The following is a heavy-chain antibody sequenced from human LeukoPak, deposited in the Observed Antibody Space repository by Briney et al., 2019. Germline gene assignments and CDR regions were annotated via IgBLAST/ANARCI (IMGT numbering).Heavy chain of an antibody. Sequence: SGRSLRLSCAASGFTFDDYAMHWVRQAPGKGLEWVSGISWNSGSIGYADSVKGRFTISRDNAKNSLYLQMNSLRAEDTALYYCAKSVDYDSSGYYLAYYFDYWGQGTLVTVSS. CDR1: GFTFDDYA. CDR2: ISWNSGSI. D-gene: IGHD3-22*01. J-gene: IGHJ4*02. V-gene: IGHV3-9*01. CDR3: AKSVDYDSSGYYLAYYFDY.